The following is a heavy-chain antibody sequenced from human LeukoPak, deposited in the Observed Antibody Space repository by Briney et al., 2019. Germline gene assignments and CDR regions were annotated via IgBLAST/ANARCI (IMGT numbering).Heavy chain of an antibody. J-gene: IGHJ4*02. D-gene: IGHD4-23*01. CDR1: GLTFSSYS. Sequence: GGSLRLSCAASGLTFSSYSLSWVRQAPGKGLERVSVMSGSGVTGTYYADSVKGRFTISRDNSKNTLFLEMNSLRAEDTALYYCAKGYYGGSATHFDTWGQGILVTVSS. V-gene: IGHV3-23*01. CDR3: AKGYYGGSATHFDT. CDR2: MSGSGVTGT.